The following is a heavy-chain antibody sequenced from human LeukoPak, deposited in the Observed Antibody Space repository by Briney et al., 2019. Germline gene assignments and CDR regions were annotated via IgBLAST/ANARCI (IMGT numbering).Heavy chain of an antibody. CDR3: ARCTDDRIAAAGPRYWYFDL. CDR1: GFSLSTSGMC. CDR2: IDWDDDK. Sequence: SGPTLVNPPQTLTLTCTFSGFSLSTSGMCVSWIRQPPGKALEWLALIDWDDDKYYSTSLKTRLTISKDTSKNQVVLTMTNMDPVDTATYYCARCTDDRIAAAGPRYWYFDLWGRGTLVTVSS. D-gene: IGHD6-13*01. J-gene: IGHJ2*01. V-gene: IGHV2-70*01.